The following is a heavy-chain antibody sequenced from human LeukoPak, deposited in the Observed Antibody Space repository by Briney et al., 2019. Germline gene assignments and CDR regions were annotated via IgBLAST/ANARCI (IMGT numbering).Heavy chain of an antibody. CDR2: IYYSGST. D-gene: IGHD4-23*01. CDR3: ASHTGGNFDVFVL. V-gene: IGHV4-39*01. CDR1: GGSISSSTYY. Sequence: SETLSLTCTVSGGSISSSTYYWGWIRQPPGKGLEWIGSIYYSGSTYYNPSLKSRVTISVDTSKNQFSLKLNSVTAADTAVYYCASHTGGNFDVFVLWGKGKMVTVSS. J-gene: IGHJ3*01.